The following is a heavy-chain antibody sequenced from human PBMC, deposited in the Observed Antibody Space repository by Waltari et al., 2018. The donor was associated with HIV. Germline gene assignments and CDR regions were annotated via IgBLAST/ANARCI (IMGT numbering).Heavy chain of an antibody. CDR3: ARDGSGNGYWRYYFDY. Sequence: QVQLVQSGAEVRKPGAPVRVSCKASGYIFTRYYMHWVRQAPGQGLEWMGIINPSGGPATYALEFQGRIAMTWDTSTSTVYIELSSPRPDDTAVYYCARDGSGNGYWRYYFDYWGQGTLVTVSS. J-gene: IGHJ4*02. D-gene: IGHD2-2*03. CDR1: GYIFTRYY. CDR2: INPSGGPA. V-gene: IGHV1-46*01.